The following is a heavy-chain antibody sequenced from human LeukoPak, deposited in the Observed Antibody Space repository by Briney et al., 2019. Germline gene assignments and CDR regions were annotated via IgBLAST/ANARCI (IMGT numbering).Heavy chain of an antibody. D-gene: IGHD5-18*01. Sequence: VKVSCKASGGTFSSYAISWVRQAPGQGLEWMGRIIPILGIANYAQKFQGRVTIAADKSTSTAYMELSSLRSEDTAVYYCARARTAMVKGSYGMDVWGQGTTVTVSS. J-gene: IGHJ6*02. CDR3: ARARTAMVKGSYGMDV. CDR2: IIPILGIA. V-gene: IGHV1-69*04. CDR1: GGTFSSYA.